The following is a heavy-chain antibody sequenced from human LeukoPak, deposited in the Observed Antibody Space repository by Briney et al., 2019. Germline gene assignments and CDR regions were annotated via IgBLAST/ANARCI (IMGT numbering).Heavy chain of an antibody. D-gene: IGHD2-2*01. V-gene: IGHV3-33*01. CDR1: GFTFSSYG. CDR3: ARDRCSSTSCYGEIYYYYGMDV. CDR2: IWYDGSNK. Sequence: GRSLRLSRAASGFTFSSYGMHWVRQAPGKGLEWVAVIWYDGSNKYYADSVKGRFTISRDNSKNTLYLQMNSLRAEDTAVYYCARDRCSSTSCYGEIYYYYGMDVWGQGTTVTVSS. J-gene: IGHJ6*02.